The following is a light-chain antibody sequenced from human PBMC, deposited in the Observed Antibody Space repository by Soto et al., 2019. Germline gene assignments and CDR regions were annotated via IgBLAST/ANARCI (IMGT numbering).Light chain of an antibody. CDR1: QSVGGN. CDR3: QQYDDWPPLT. CDR2: DAS. J-gene: IGKJ4*01. Sequence: TVMTQSPAALSVSPGDGASLSCRASQSVGGNLAWYQQKPGQSPRLLIYDASTRATGISDRFTGSGSGTEFTLTIASLQSDDSAIYYCQQYDDWPPLTFGGGTKVELK. V-gene: IGKV3-15*01.